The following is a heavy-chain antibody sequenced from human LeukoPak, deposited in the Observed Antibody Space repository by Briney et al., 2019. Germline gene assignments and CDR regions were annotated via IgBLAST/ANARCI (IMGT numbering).Heavy chain of an antibody. V-gene: IGHV3-23*01. CDR2: LSDIGDNT. Sequence: GGSLRLSCTASGFTFSSYAMSWVRQAPGKGLEWVSALSDIGDNTYFADSVKGRFTISRDNSKNTLFLQMNSLRAEDTAIYYCAKETGRSWFRDFFDYWGQGTLVTVSS. D-gene: IGHD3-10*01. CDR3: AKETGRSWFRDFFDY. J-gene: IGHJ4*02. CDR1: GFTFSSYA.